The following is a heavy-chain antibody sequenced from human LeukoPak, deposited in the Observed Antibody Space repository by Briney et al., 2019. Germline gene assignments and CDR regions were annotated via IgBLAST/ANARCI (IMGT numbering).Heavy chain of an antibody. CDR1: GGSISSGGYY. CDR3: ARTGYSYGYFDY. CDR2: IYYSGST. V-gene: IGHV4-31*03. J-gene: IGHJ4*02. D-gene: IGHD5-18*01. Sequence: SETLSLTCTVSGGSISSGGYYWSWIRQHPGKGLEWIVYIYYSGSTYYNPSFESRVTISVDTSKNQFSLKLTSVTAADTAVYYCARTGYSYGYFDYWGQGTLVTVSS.